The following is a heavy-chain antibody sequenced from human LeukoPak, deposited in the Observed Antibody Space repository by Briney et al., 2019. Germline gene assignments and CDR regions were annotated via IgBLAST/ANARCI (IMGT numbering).Heavy chain of an antibody. CDR1: GFTFSSYS. CDR2: ISSSSSTI. V-gene: IGHV3-48*01. D-gene: IGHD3-3*01. Sequence: GGSLRLSCAASGFTFSSYSMNWVRQAPGKGLEWVSYISSSSSTIYYADSVKGRFTISRDNAKNSLYLQMNSLRAEDTAVYYCAKVGYYPPSYWGQGTLVTVSS. CDR3: AKVGYYPPSY. J-gene: IGHJ4*02.